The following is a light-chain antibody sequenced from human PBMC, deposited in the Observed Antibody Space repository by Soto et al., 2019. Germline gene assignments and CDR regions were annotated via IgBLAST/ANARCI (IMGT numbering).Light chain of an antibody. V-gene: IGKV1-8*01. CDR2: AAS. Sequence: AIRMTQSPSSFSASTGDRVTITCRASQGISSYLAWYQQKPGKAHKLLIYAASTLQSGVPSRFSGSGSGTDFTLTISCLQYEDFATYYCQQYYSYPRTFGGGTKVDIK. CDR3: QQYYSYPRT. CDR1: QGISSY. J-gene: IGKJ4*01.